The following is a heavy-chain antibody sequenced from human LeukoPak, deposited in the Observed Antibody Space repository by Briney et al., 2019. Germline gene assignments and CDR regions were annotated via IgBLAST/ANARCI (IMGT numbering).Heavy chain of an antibody. Sequence: PGGSLRLSCAASGFTFSSYSMNWVRQAPGKGLEWVSSISSSSSYIYYADSVEGRFTISRDNAKNSLYLQMNSLRAEDTAVYYCAGPSGYSYGFFYWGQGTLVTVSS. V-gene: IGHV3-21*01. CDR1: GFTFSSYS. J-gene: IGHJ4*02. D-gene: IGHD5-18*01. CDR3: AGPSGYSYGFFY. CDR2: ISSSSSYI.